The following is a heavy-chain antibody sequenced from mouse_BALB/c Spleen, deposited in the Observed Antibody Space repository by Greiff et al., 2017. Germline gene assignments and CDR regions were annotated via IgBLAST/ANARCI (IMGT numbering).Heavy chain of an antibody. CDR3: ARDGYLYYFDY. Sequence: QVQLKQSGAELAKPGASVKMSCKASGYTFTSYWMHWVKQRPGQGLEWIGYINPSTGYTEYNQKFKDKATLTADKSSSTAYMQLSSLTSEDSAVYYCARDGYLYYFDYWGQGTTLTVSS. D-gene: IGHD2-3*01. V-gene: IGHV1-7*01. J-gene: IGHJ2*01. CDR1: GYTFTSYW. CDR2: INPSTGYT.